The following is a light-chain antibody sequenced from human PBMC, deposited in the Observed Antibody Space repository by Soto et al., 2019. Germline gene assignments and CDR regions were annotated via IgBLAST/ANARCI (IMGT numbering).Light chain of an antibody. CDR1: SSDVGGHNY. J-gene: IGLJ2*01. Sequence: QSALTQPASVSGSPGQSITISCTGTSSDVGGHNYVSWYQQHPGKAPKLMIYEVSNRPSGVSYRFSASKSGNTASLTISGLQAEDEADYYCSSYASTSTLVIFGGGTKLTVL. CDR3: SSYASTSTLVI. CDR2: EVS. V-gene: IGLV2-14*01.